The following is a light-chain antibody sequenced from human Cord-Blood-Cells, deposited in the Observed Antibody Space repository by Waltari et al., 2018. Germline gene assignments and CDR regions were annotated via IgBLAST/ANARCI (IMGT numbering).Light chain of an antibody. Sequence: SYELTQPPSVSVSPGQTARIPCSGEKLGDKYACWYQQKPGQSPVLVIYQESKRPSGIPERFSGSNSGNTATLTISGTQAMDEADYYCQAWDSSTMVFGGGTKLTVL. CDR3: QAWDSSTMV. CDR2: QES. CDR1: KLGDKY. J-gene: IGLJ2*01. V-gene: IGLV3-1*01.